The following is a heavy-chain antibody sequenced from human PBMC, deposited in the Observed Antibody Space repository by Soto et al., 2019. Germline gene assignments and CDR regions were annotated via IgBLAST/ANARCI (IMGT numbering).Heavy chain of an antibody. J-gene: IGHJ3*02. CDR2: IIPILGIA. D-gene: IGHD2-15*01. Sequence: QVQLVQSGAEVKKPGSSVKVSCKASGGTFSSYTISWVRQAPGQGLEWMGRIIPILGIANYAQKFQGRVTMTADKSTSTAYMELSSLRSEDTAVYYCARYCSGGSCYFGRAFDIWGQGTMVTVSS. CDR3: ARYCSGGSCYFGRAFDI. V-gene: IGHV1-69*02. CDR1: GGTFSSYT.